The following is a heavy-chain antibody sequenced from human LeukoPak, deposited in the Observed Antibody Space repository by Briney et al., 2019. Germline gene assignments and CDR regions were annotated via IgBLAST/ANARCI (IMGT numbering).Heavy chain of an antibody. CDR1: GFTFGDYA. CDR2: TRSKAYGGTT. CDR3: TGNDYVWGSYPY. D-gene: IGHD3-16*01. Sequence: PGGSLRLSCTASGFTFGDYAMSWFRQAPGKGLEWVGFTRSKAYGGTTEYAASVKGRFTISRDDSKSIAYLQMNSLKTEDTAVYYCTGNDYVWGSYPYWGQGTLVTVSS. J-gene: IGHJ4*02. V-gene: IGHV3-49*03.